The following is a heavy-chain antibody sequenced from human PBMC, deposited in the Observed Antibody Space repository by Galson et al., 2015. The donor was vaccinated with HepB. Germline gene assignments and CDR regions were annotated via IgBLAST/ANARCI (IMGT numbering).Heavy chain of an antibody. CDR3: SRQIGSRDGGYCSSTSGYVLRPPSYYYMDV. CDR1: GYSFTSYW. CDR2: IYPGDSDT. V-gene: IGHV5-51*01. Sequence: QSGAEVKKPGESLKISCKGSGYSFTSYWIGWVRQMPGKGLEWMGIIYPGDSDTRYSPSFQGQVTISADKSISTAYLQWSSLKASDTAMYYCSRQIGSRDGGYCSSTSGYVLRPPSYYYMDVWGKGTTVTVSS. J-gene: IGHJ6*03. D-gene: IGHD2-2*01.